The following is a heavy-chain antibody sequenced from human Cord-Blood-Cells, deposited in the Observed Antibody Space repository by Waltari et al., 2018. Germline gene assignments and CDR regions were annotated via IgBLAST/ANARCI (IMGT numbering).Heavy chain of an antibody. J-gene: IGHJ4*02. CDR1: GGAISSSSYY. D-gene: IGHD1-1*01. CDR3: AREKTGIFDY. Sequence: QLQLQESGPGLVKPSETLSLTCTVSGGAISSSSYYWGWIRQPPGKGLEWIGSIYYSGSTYYNPSLKSRVTISVDTSKNQFSLKLSSVTAADTAVYYCAREKTGIFDYWGQGTLVTVSS. CDR2: IYYSGST. V-gene: IGHV4-39*07.